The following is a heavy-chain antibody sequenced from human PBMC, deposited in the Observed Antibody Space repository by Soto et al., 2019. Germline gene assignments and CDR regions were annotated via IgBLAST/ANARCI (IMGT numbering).Heavy chain of an antibody. J-gene: IGHJ3*02. CDR3: ASWRLQEHAYDI. CDR1: GLTVSGKKY. Sequence: DVQLVESGGGLIQPGGSLRLSCEAFGLTVSGKKYMAWVRQAPGKGLEWVSGVYDTDGTYYADSVKGRFTSSRDSSKTIVYLQMNSLRPDDTAVYYCASWRLQEHAYDIWGRGTTVPVSS. CDR2: VYDTDGT. V-gene: IGHV3-53*01. D-gene: IGHD4-4*01.